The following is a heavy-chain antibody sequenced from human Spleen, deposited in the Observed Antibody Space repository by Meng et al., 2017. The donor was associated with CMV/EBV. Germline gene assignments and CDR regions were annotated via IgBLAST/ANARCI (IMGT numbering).Heavy chain of an antibody. V-gene: IGHV3-23*03. D-gene: IGHD6-19*01. CDR1: GDSISSSTYF. Sequence: GGSLRLSCTVSGDSISSSTYFWGWIRQPPGKGLDWVSYVYGSGSDRYYADSVKGRFSISRDDSTNTLYLQMNSLRAEDTAVYFCVKCDLVTRRSLAVPGGEWGQGTLVTVSS. J-gene: IGHJ4*02. CDR3: VKCDLVTRRSLAVPGGE. CDR2: VYGSGSDR.